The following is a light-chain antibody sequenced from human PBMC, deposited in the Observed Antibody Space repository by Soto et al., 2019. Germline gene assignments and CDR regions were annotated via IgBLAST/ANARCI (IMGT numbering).Light chain of an antibody. CDR3: QQSYSTPRA. CDR1: QGISSY. CDR2: LAS. V-gene: IGKV1-39*01. Sequence: IQFTPSPSSLSASVGARVTITCRASQGISSYLAWYQQKPGEAPKLLIYLASSLQSGVPSRFSGSGSGTDFTLTISSLQPEDFATYYCQQSYSTPRAFGQGTKVDI. J-gene: IGKJ1*01.